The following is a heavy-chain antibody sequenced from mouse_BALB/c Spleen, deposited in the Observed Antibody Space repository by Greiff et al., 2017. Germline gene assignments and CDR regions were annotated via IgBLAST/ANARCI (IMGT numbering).Heavy chain of an antibody. CDR1: GFSLTSYG. CDR2: IWAGGST. V-gene: IGHV2-9*02. Sequence: VKLVESGPGLVAPSQSLSITCTVSGFSLTSYGVHWVRQPPGKGLEWLGVIWAGGSTNYNSALMSRLSISKDNSKSQVFLKMNSLQTDDTAMYYCAREIRYVNYYFDYWGQGTTLTVSS. D-gene: IGHD2-10*02. CDR3: AREIRYVNYYFDY. J-gene: IGHJ2*01.